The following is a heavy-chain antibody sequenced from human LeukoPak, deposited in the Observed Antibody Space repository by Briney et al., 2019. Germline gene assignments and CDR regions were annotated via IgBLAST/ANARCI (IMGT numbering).Heavy chain of an antibody. CDR1: RASISSPN. D-gene: IGHD2/OR15-2a*01. CDR2: VYTSGIT. CDR3: ARGGRLFYYFDY. V-gene: IGHV4-4*07. Sequence: SETLSLTCTVSRASISSPNWWTWVRQPPGKGLEWIGRVYTSGITDYNPSLKSRVTMSVDTSKNQFSLKLSSVTAADTAVYYCARGGRLFYYFDYWGQGTLVTVSS. J-gene: IGHJ4*02.